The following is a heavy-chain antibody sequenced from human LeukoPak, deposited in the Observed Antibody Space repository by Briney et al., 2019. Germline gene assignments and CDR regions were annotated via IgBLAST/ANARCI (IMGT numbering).Heavy chain of an antibody. V-gene: IGHV1-8*01. CDR3: ARDGDYYYYMDV. Sequence: ASVKVSRKASGYTFTSYDINWVRQATGQGLEWMGWMNPNSGNTGYAQKFQGRVTMTRNTSISTAYMELSSLRSEDTAVYYCARDGDYYYYMDVWGKGTTVTVSS. CDR2: MNPNSGNT. D-gene: IGHD3-16*01. CDR1: GYTFTSYD. J-gene: IGHJ6*03.